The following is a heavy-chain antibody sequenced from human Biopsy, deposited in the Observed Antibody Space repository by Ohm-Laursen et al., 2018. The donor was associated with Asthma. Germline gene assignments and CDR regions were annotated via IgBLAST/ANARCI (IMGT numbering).Heavy chain of an antibody. D-gene: IGHD3-3*02. CDR2: IKHDGIEK. V-gene: IGHV3-7*01. CDR1: GFTFGDYW. CDR3: ARTFHFWSPYHAEHYQL. Sequence: SLRLSCAASGFTFGDYWMSWVRQVPGKGLKWVANIKHDGIEKNHVDSLKGRFTISRDNAKNSLYLQMNSLRAEDTAVYYCARTFHFWSPYHAEHYQLWGQGTLVTVPS. J-gene: IGHJ1*01.